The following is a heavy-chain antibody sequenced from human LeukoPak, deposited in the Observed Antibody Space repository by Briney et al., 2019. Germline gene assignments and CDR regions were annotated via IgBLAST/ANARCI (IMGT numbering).Heavy chain of an antibody. CDR3: ARGGASSSLMRFDP. J-gene: IGHJ5*02. Sequence: PSETLSLTCNVSGGSTSSYYWSWIRQPPGKGLEWIGYIYYSGSTNYNPSLKSRVTISVGTSKNQFSLKLSSVTAADTAVYYWARGGASSSLMRFDPWGQGTLVTVSS. D-gene: IGHD6-13*01. CDR1: GGSTSSYY. V-gene: IGHV4-59*01. CDR2: IYYSGST.